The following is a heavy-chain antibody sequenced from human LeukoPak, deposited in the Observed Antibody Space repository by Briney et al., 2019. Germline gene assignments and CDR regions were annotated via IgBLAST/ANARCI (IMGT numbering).Heavy chain of an antibody. CDR2: IYHSGST. CDR1: GGSISSYY. J-gene: IGHJ6*02. Sequence: SETLSLTCTVSGGSISSYYWSWIRQPPGKGLEWIGYIYHSGSTNYNPSLTSRVTISVDTSKNQFSLKLSSVTAADTAVYYCARTSGSYFYYYGMDVWGQGTTVTVSS. CDR3: ARTSGSYFYYYGMDV. V-gene: IGHV4-59*01. D-gene: IGHD1-26*01.